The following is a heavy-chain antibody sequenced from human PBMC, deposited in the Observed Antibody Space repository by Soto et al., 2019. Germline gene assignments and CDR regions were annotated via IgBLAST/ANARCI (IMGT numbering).Heavy chain of an antibody. Sequence: SETLSLTCTVSGGSISSYYWSWIRQPPGNGLEWIGYIYYSGSTNYNPSLKSRVTISVDTSKNQFSLKLSSVTAADTAVYYCARGVDSYSSGWYGYWGQGTLVTVSS. CDR1: GGSISSYY. CDR2: IYYSGST. CDR3: ARGVDSYSSGWYGY. V-gene: IGHV4-59*01. J-gene: IGHJ4*02. D-gene: IGHD6-19*01.